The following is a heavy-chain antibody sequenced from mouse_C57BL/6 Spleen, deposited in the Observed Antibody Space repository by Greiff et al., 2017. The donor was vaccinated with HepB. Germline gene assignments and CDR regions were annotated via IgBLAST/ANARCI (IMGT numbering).Heavy chain of an antibody. Sequence: VQLKESGPELVKPGASVKMSCKASGYTFTDYNMHWVKQSHGKSLEWIGYINPNNGGTSYNQKFKGKATLTVNKSSSTAYMELRSLTSENSAVYYCARGGAGFAYWGQGTLVTVSA. CDR1: GYTFTDYN. CDR3: ARGGAGFAY. J-gene: IGHJ3*01. V-gene: IGHV1-22*01. CDR2: INPNNGGT.